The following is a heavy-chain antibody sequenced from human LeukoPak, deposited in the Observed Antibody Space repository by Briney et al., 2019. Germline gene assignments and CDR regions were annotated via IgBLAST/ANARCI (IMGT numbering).Heavy chain of an antibody. CDR3: ASLVLEWLFSPSDY. D-gene: IGHD3-3*01. CDR2: ISGSGGST. V-gene: IGHV3-23*01. CDR1: GFTFSSYA. J-gene: IGHJ4*02. Sequence: GGSLRLSCAASGFTFSSYAMSWVRQAPGKGLEWVSAISGSGGSTYYADSVKGRFTISRDNSKNTLFLQMNSPRAEDTPVYYCASLVLEWLFSPSDYWGQGTLVTVSS.